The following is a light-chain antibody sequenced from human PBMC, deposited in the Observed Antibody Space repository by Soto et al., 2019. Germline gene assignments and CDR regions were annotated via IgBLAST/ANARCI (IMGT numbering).Light chain of an antibody. J-gene: IGKJ1*01. Sequence: DIHMTQSPSTLSASVGDRVTITCRASESISSWLAWYQQKPWKAPKLLIYDAPTLESGVPSRFRGSGSGKEFSLTIISLQPDDFASYYVKQYKSYQWTFGQGTEVDIX. CDR2: DAP. CDR1: ESISSW. CDR3: KQYKSYQWT. V-gene: IGKV1-5*01.